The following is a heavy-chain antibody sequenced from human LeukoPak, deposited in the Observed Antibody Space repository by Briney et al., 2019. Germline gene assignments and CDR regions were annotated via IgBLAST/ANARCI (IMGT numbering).Heavy chain of an antibody. D-gene: IGHD1-1*01. CDR2: INHSGST. V-gene: IGHV4-34*01. CDR3: ARGQLIFDY. CDR1: GGSFSGYY. J-gene: IGHJ4*02. Sequence: SETLSLTCAVYGGSFSGYYWSWIRQPPGKGLEWIGEINHSGSTNYNPSLKSRVTISVDTSMNQFSLKLSSVTAADTAVYYCARGQLIFDYWGQGTLVTVSS.